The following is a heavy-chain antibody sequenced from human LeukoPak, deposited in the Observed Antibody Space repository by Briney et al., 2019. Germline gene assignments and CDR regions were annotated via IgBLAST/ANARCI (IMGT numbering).Heavy chain of an antibody. CDR3: ARAQESSGWALSVYGMDV. CDR1: GFIFSDYY. V-gene: IGHV3-11*01. Sequence: GGSLRLSCAASGFIFSDYYMSWIRQAPGKGLEWVSYISSSGSIIYYADSVKGRSTISRDNAKNSLYLQMNSLRAEDTAVYYCARAQESSGWALSVYGMDVWGQGTTVTVSS. J-gene: IGHJ6*02. D-gene: IGHD6-19*01. CDR2: ISSSGSII.